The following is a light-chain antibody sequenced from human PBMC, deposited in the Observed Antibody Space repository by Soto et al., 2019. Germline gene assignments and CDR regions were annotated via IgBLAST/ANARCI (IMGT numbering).Light chain of an antibody. Sequence: EVVLTQSPATLSLSPGEGATLSCRASQSVSSYLAWYQQKPDQAPRLLIYDASNRATGIPARFSGSGSGTDFTLTISGLEPEDSAVYYCQQHRTWPPAFGGGTKVEIK. CDR1: QSVSSY. CDR2: DAS. CDR3: QQHRTWPPA. V-gene: IGKV3-11*01. J-gene: IGKJ4*01.